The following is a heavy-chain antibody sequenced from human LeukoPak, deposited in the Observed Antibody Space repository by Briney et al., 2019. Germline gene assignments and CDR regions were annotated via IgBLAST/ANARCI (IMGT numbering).Heavy chain of an antibody. D-gene: IGHD6-13*01. J-gene: IGHJ5*02. CDR2: IYYSGST. Sequence: SETLSLTCTVSGGSISSSSYYWGWIRQPPGKGLEWIGSIYYSGSTYYNPSLKSRVTISVDTSKNQFSLKLSSVTAADTAVYYCARQRGDSSSWSPWFDPWGQGTLGTVSS. V-gene: IGHV4-39*01. CDR3: ARQRGDSSSWSPWFDP. CDR1: GGSISSSSYY.